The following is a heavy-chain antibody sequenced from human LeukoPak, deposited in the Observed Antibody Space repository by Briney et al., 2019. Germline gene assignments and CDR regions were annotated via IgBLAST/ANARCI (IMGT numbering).Heavy chain of an antibody. CDR2: IGADGDGI. V-gene: IGHV3-64*01. Sequence: RVSLRLSCAASGFTLSIHYMHWDRKASVNGLKYVSSIGADGDGIYYATSVKGRFTISRDNSRSTVYLQMGSLRPEDMAVYYCARDRENTGYSFDYWEQGTLLSVSS. CDR1: GFTLSIHY. J-gene: IGHJ4*02. CDR3: ARDRENTGYSFDY. D-gene: IGHD3-9*01.